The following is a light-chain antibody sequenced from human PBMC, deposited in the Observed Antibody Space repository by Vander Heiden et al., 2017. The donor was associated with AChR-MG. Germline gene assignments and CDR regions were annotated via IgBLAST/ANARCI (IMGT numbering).Light chain of an antibody. V-gene: IGKV2D-29*02. CDR3: MQSIHLPVT. CDR1: ESLLFSDGKTY. CDR2: EVS. J-gene: IGKJ1*01. Sequence: DIVMTQTPLSLSVAPGQAASISCKSSESLLFSDGKTYLYWHLQRPGQSPHLLISEVSNRVSGVPDRFSGSGSGTDFTLKISRVEAEDVGVYYCMQSIHLPVTLGKGTKVEIK.